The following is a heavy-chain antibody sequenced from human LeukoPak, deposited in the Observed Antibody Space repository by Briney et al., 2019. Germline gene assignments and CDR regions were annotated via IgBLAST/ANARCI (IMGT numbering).Heavy chain of an antibody. J-gene: IGHJ6*03. Sequence: ASVTVSCKASGYTFTSYDINWVRQATGQGLEWMGWMSPNSGNTGYAQKLQGRVTITRNTSISTAYMELSSLRSEDTAVYYCARGRSGYEQSYYYYYMDDWGKGTTVTVSS. CDR2: MSPNSGNT. D-gene: IGHD5-12*01. CDR3: ARGRSGYEQSYYYYYMDD. V-gene: IGHV1-8*03. CDR1: GYTFTSYD.